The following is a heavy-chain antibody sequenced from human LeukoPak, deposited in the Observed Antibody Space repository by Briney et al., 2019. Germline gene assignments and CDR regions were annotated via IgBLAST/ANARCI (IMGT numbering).Heavy chain of an antibody. D-gene: IGHD3-9*01. CDR2: IYDSGST. Sequence: SETLSLTCTVSDGSISSGDYYWSWIRQPPGKCLEWIGYIYDSGSTYYNPSLKSRVTISVDTSKNQFSLKPSSVTAADTAVYYCARDGTPHDILTGPTGSDAFDIWGQGTMVTVSS. CDR1: DGSISSGDYY. J-gene: IGHJ3*02. CDR3: ARDGTPHDILTGPTGSDAFDI. V-gene: IGHV4-30-4*01.